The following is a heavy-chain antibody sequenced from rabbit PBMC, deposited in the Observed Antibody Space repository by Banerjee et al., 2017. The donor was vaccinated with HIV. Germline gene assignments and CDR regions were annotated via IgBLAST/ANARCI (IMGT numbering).Heavy chain of an antibody. V-gene: IGHV1S40*01. CDR1: GFTFSSYS. J-gene: IGHJ4*01. Sequence: QSLEESGGDLVKPGASLTLTCTASGFTFSSYSMNWVRQAPGKGLEWIGTIYTGAGSTDYASWAKGRFTISKTSSTTVTLQMTSLTDADTATYFCARHVDGDPPWNYKLWGQGTLVTVS. D-gene: IGHD2-1*01. CDR3: ARHVDGDPPWNYKL. CDR2: IYTGAGST.